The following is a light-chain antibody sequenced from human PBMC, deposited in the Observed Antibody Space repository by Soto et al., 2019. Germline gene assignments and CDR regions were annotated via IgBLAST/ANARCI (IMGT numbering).Light chain of an antibody. Sequence: EIVFTQSPATLSLSPGERVTLSCRASQSVSTYLAWYQQTPGQAPRLLIYDASNRQTDIPARVSGRGAGTECTLTISRLEPEDVEVDYCQQYGSSTNTFGQGTKVDIK. CDR3: QQYGSSTNT. CDR2: DAS. V-gene: IGKV3-11*01. CDR1: QSVSTY. J-gene: IGKJ2*01.